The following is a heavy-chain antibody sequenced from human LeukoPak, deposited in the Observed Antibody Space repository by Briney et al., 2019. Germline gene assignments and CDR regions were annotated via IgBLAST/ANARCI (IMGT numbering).Heavy chain of an antibody. CDR1: GFTFSSYA. Sequence: PGRSLRLSCAASGFTFSSYAMHWVRQAPGKGLEWVAVISYDGSNKYYADSVKGRFTISRDNSKNTLYLQMNSLRAEDTAVYYCARGRSLNSYWDYWGQGTLVTVSS. D-gene: IGHD5-18*01. CDR3: ARGRSLNSYWDY. CDR2: ISYDGSNK. V-gene: IGHV3-30-3*01. J-gene: IGHJ4*02.